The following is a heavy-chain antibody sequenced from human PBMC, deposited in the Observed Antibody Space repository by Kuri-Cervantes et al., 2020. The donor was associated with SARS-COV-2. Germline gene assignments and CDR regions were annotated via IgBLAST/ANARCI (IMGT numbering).Heavy chain of an antibody. D-gene: IGHD5-18*01. V-gene: IGHV1-69*04. CDR3: ASRRGYSYGIAVGDAFDI. CDR2: INPILGTA. CDR1: GGTFSSYA. J-gene: IGHJ3*02. Sequence: SVNVSCKASGGTFSSYAISWVRQAPGQGLEWMGRINPILGTANYAQKFQGRVTITADKYTSTAYMELSSLRSEDTAVYYCASRRGYSYGIAVGDAFDIWGQGTMVTVSS.